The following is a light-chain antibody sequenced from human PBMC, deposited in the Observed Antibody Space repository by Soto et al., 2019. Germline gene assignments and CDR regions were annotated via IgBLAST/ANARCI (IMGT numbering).Light chain of an antibody. Sequence: DIQMTQSPSSVSASVGDRVTITCRASQDINKWLAWYQQKPGLAPNLVIYTASRLHGGGPSRFSGNASGTDFTLTISSLQPEDVATYYCQETNYHTFGQGTKLEIK. CDR1: QDINKW. J-gene: IGKJ2*01. V-gene: IGKV1-12*01. CDR2: TAS. CDR3: QETNYHT.